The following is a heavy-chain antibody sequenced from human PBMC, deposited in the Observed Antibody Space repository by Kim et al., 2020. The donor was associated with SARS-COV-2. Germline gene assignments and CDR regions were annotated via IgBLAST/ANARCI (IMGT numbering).Heavy chain of an antibody. J-gene: IGHJ4*02. CDR3: AILRYFDWFPY. Sequence: SVKVSCKASGGTFSSYAISWVRQAPGQGLEWMGRIIPILGIANYAQKFQGRVTITADKSTSTAYMELSSLRSEDTAVYYCAILRYFDWFPYWGQGTLVTVSS. CDR2: IIPILGIA. D-gene: IGHD3-9*01. CDR1: GGTFSSYA. V-gene: IGHV1-69*04.